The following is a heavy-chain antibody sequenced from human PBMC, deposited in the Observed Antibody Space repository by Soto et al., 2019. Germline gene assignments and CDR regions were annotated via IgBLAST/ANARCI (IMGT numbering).Heavy chain of an antibody. CDR1: GGSIGSYY. Sequence: SETLSLTCSVSGGSIGSYYWSWIRQPPGKGLELRGSQNYGGTASHNPAREGRVSISLKLAKVQPSLQVTSVTAADTALYFCASDAANYFAGGGPAGFDFWGRGALVTVSS. V-gene: IGHV4-59*01. CDR3: ASDAANYFAGGGPAGFDF. D-gene: IGHD1-7*01. J-gene: IGHJ4*02. CDR2: QNYGGTA.